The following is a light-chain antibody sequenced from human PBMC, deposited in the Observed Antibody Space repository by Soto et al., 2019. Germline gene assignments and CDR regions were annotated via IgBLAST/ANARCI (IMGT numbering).Light chain of an antibody. Sequence: AIPLTQSPSSLSASVGDRVTITCRASQGISSTLAWYQQKPGKAPKVLIYDVSSLESGVPSRFSGSGSGADFTLTISSLQPEDFATYYCQQFNSFPLFFGPGTTVDIK. CDR1: QGISST. V-gene: IGKV1-13*02. CDR3: QQFNSFPLF. J-gene: IGKJ3*01. CDR2: DVS.